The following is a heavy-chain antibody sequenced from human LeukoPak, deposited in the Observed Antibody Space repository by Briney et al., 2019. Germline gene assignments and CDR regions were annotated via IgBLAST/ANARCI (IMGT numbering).Heavy chain of an antibody. D-gene: IGHD3-10*01. V-gene: IGHV4-34*01. CDR3: ARQSGHGHLDY. CDR2: INHSGST. CDR1: GGSFSGCY. Sequence: SGTLSLTCAVYGGSFSGCYWSWIRQPPGKGLEWIGEINHSGSTNYNPSLKSRVTISVDTSKNQFSLKLSSVTAADTAVYYCARQSGHGHLDYWGQGTLVTVSS. J-gene: IGHJ4*02.